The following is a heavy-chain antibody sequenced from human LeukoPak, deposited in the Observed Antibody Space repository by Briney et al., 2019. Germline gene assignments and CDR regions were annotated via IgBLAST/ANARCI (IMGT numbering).Heavy chain of an antibody. CDR1: GFTFTTYT. V-gene: IGHV3-7*01. CDR3: ASSPGIAAAAAALYFDY. D-gene: IGHD6-13*01. J-gene: IGHJ4*02. Sequence: GGSLRLSCAASGFTFTTYTMSWVRQAPGKGLEWVANIKQDGSEKYYVDSVKGRFTISRDNAKNSLYLRMNSLRAEDTAVYYRASSPGIAAAAAALYFDYWGQGTLVTVSS. CDR2: IKQDGSEK.